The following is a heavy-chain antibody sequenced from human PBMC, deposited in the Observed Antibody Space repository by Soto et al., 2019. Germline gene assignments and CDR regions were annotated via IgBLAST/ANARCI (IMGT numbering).Heavy chain of an antibody. CDR1: GYSFTSYG. V-gene: IGHV1-18*01. Sequence: VQLVQSGAEVKKPGESLKISCKGSGYSFTSYGISWVRQAPGQGLEWMGWISAYNGNTNYAQKLQGRVTMTTDTSTSTAYMELRSLRSDDTAVYYCARGPHLIAARPYYYYGMDVWGQGTTVTVSS. CDR2: ISAYNGNT. J-gene: IGHJ6*02. CDR3: ARGPHLIAARPYYYYGMDV. D-gene: IGHD6-6*01.